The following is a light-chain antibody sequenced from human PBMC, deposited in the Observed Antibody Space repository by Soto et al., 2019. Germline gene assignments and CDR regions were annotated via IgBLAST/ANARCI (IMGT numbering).Light chain of an antibody. CDR2: DAS. Sequence: VLTQSPATLSLSPGERATLSCRASQSVSSNLAWYQQKPGQAPRLLIYDASNRATGIPARFSGSGSGTDFTLTISRLEPEDFAVYYCQQSATFGPGTKVHIK. V-gene: IGKV3D-11*03. J-gene: IGKJ3*01. CDR1: QSVSSN. CDR3: QQSAT.